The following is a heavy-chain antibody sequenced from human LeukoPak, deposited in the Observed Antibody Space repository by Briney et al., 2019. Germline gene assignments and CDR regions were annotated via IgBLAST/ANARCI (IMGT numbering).Heavy chain of an antibody. CDR3: ARGLHSLPRSTLDY. CDR2: IKQDGSEK. V-gene: IGHV3-7*01. J-gene: IGHJ4*02. D-gene: IGHD2-2*01. Sequence: GGSLRLSCAASGFNFNIYEMNWVRQAPGKGLEWVANIKQDGSEKNYVDSVKGRFTISRDNAKNSLYLQMNSLRAEDTAVYYCARGLHSLPRSTLDYWGQGTLVTVSS. CDR1: GFNFNIYE.